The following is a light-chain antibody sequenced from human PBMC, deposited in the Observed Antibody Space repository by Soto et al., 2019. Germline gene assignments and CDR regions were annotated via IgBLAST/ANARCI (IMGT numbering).Light chain of an antibody. J-gene: IGLJ1*01. V-gene: IGLV1-40*01. CDR3: QSYDSSLSGYV. Sequence: QSVLTQPPSVSGAPGQRVTISCTGSSSNIGTVYDVHWYQQLPGTAPKLLIHGNSNRPSGVPDRFSGSKSGTSASLAITGLRAEDEADYYCQSYDSSLSGYVFGTGTKLTVL. CDR2: GNS. CDR1: SSNIGTVYD.